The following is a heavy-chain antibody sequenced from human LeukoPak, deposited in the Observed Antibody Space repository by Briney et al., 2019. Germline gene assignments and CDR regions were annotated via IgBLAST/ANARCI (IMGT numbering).Heavy chain of an antibody. CDR3: ARTFVAVTTVRRYYYMDV. CDR1: GFTVSTNY. D-gene: IGHD4-11*01. V-gene: IGHV4-34*01. J-gene: IGHJ6*03. Sequence: GSLRLSCAASGFTVSTNYMSWVRQAPGKGLEWIGEINHSGSTNYNPSLKSRVTISVDTSKNQFSLKLSSVTAADTAVYYCARTFVAVTTVRRYYYMDVWGKGTTVTVSS. CDR2: INHSGST.